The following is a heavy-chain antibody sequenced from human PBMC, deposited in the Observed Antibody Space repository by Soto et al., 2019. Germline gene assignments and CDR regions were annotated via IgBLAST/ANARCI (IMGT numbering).Heavy chain of an antibody. CDR1: GGSISSGGYY. D-gene: IGHD3-3*01. V-gene: IGHV4-31*03. CDR2: IYYSGST. Sequence: SETLSLTCTVYGGSISSGGYYWSWIRQHPGKGLEWIGYIYYSGSTYYNPSLKSRVTISVDTSKNQFSLKLSSVTAADTAVYYCARRSRFLESNFDYWGQGTLVTVSS. CDR3: ARRSRFLESNFDY. J-gene: IGHJ4*02.